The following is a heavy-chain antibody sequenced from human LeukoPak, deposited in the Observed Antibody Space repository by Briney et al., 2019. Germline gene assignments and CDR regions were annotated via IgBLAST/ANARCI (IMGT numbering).Heavy chain of an antibody. J-gene: IGHJ4*02. Sequence: SVKVSCKASGYTFTNYYMHWVRQAPGQGLEWMGGIIPIFGTANYAQKFQGRVTITADKSTSTAYMELSSLRSEDTAVYYCARDRYYSSGWYDGGFDYWGQGTLVTVSS. CDR2: IIPIFGTA. D-gene: IGHD6-19*01. CDR3: ARDRYYSSGWYDGGFDY. CDR1: GYTFTNYY. V-gene: IGHV1-69*06.